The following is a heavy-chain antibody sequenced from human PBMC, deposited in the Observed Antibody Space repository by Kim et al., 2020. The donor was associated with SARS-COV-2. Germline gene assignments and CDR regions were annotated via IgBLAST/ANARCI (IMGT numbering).Heavy chain of an antibody. V-gene: IGHV3-74*01. J-gene: IGHJ6*02. CDR2: INGDGSSI. CDR1: GFTFSSYW. CDR3: TRNLYSMDV. Sequence: GGSLRLSCAASGFTFSSYWFHWVRQTPEKGLVWVSRINGDGSSISYADSVKGRFTISRDNAKNTLYLQMNSLRAEDTAVYYCTRNLYSMDVWGQGTTVTVSS.